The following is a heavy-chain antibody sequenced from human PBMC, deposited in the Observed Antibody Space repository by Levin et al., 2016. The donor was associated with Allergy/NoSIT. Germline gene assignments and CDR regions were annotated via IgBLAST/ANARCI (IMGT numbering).Heavy chain of an antibody. CDR1: GFTFSSYS. D-gene: IGHD3-3*01. CDR3: ASARTMPSDPEWLTYAFDI. CDR2: ISSSSSYI. J-gene: IGHJ3*02. Sequence: GGSLRLSCAASGFTFSSYSMNWVRQAPGKGLEWVSSISSSSSYIYYADSVKGRFTISRDNAKNSLYLQMNSLRAEDTAVYYCASARTMPSDPEWLTYAFDIWGQGTMVTVSS. V-gene: IGHV3-21*01.